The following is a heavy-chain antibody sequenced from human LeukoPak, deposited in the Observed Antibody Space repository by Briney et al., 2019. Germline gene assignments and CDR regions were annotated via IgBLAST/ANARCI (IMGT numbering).Heavy chain of an antibody. V-gene: IGHV3-30*18. D-gene: IGHD2-15*01. Sequence: GGSLRLSCAASGFTFSSYGMHWVRQAPGKGLEWVAVISYDGSNKYYADSVKGRFTISRDNSKNTLYLQMNSLRAEDTAVYYCAKDEGGYWGQGTLVTVSS. CDR2: ISYDGSNK. CDR1: GFTFSSYG. CDR3: AKDEGGY. J-gene: IGHJ4*02.